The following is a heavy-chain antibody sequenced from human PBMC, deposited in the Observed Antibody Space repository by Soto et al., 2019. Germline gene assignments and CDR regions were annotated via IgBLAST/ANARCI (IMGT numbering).Heavy chain of an antibody. J-gene: IGHJ4*02. Sequence: QVQLVQSGAEVKKPGSSVKVSCTASGGTFSSYTISWVRQAPGQGLEWMGRIIPILGIANYAQKFQGRVTITADKSTSTAYMELSSLRSEETAVYYCARAYGGTDFFDYWGQGTLVTVSS. CDR3: ARAYGGTDFFDY. CDR1: GGTFSSYT. D-gene: IGHD4-17*01. CDR2: IIPILGIA. V-gene: IGHV1-69*02.